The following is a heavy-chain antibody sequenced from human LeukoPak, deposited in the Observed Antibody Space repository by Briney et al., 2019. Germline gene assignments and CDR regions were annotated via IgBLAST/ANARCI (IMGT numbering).Heavy chain of an antibody. V-gene: IGHV4-39*07. D-gene: IGHD2-21*02. J-gene: IGHJ3*02. Sequence: PSETLSLTYTVSGGSIISSIYYWGWIRQPPGKGLEWIVSIYYSGSTYYNPSLKSRVTISVDTSKNQFSLKLSSVTAADTAVYYCARDPAYCGGDCYLDAFDIWGQGTMVTVSS. CDR2: IYYSGST. CDR1: GGSIISSIYY. CDR3: ARDPAYCGGDCYLDAFDI.